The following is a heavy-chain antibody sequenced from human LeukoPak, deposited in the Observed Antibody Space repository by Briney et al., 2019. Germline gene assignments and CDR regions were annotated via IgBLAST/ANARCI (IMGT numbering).Heavy chain of an antibody. Sequence: GGSLRLSCAASGFTFSSYSMNWVRQAPGKGLEWVSYISSSSSTIYYADSVKGRFTISRDNAKNSLYLQMNSLRAEDTAVYYCAREWIQLWLSSGDYYGMDVWGQGTTVTVSS. D-gene: IGHD5-18*01. CDR1: GFTFSSYS. CDR2: ISSSSSTI. CDR3: AREWIQLWLSSGDYYGMDV. J-gene: IGHJ6*02. V-gene: IGHV3-48*04.